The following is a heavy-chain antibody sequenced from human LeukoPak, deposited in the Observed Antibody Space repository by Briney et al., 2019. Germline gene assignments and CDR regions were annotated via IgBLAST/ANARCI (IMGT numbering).Heavy chain of an antibody. CDR2: IYYSGST. V-gene: IGHV4-31*03. J-gene: IGHJ4*02. Sequence: SQTLSLTCTVSGGSISRGGYYWSWIRQHPGKGLEWIGYIYYSGSTYYNPSLKSRVTISVDTSKNQFSLKLSSVTAADTAVYYCARGRGYSGYDYGVDYWGQGTLVTVSS. CDR1: GGSISRGGYY. CDR3: ARGRGYSGYDYGVDY. D-gene: IGHD5-12*01.